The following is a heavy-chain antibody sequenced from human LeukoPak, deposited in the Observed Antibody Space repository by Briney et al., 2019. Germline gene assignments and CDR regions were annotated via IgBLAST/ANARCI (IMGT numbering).Heavy chain of an antibody. J-gene: IGHJ3*02. V-gene: IGHV1-69*13. CDR3: ARVYRGSNSSGYCCRRAFDI. D-gene: IGHD3-22*01. Sequence: SVKVSCKASGGTFSSYAISWVRRAPGQGLEWMGGIIPIFGTANYAQKFQGRVTITADESTSTAYMELSSLRSEDTAVYYCARVYRGSNSSGYCCRRAFDIWGQGTMVTVSS. CDR2: IIPIFGTA. CDR1: GGTFSSYA.